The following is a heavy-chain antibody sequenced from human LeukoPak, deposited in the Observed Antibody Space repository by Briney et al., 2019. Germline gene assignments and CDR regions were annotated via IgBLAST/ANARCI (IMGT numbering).Heavy chain of an antibody. CDR2: IWYDGSNK. D-gene: IGHD3-22*01. CDR3: ARGRDYYDSSGHPSYYFDF. V-gene: IGHV3-33*01. Sequence: PGRSLRLSCAASGFTFSSYGMHWVRQAPGQGLEWVAVIWYDGSNKYYGDSVKGRFTISRDNAKNSLYLQMNSLRAEDTAVYFCARGRDYYDSSGHPSYYFDFWGQGTLVTVSS. CDR1: GFTFSSYG. J-gene: IGHJ4*02.